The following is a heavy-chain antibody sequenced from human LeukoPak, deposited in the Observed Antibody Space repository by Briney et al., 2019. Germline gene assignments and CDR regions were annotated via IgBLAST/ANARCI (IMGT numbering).Heavy chain of an antibody. D-gene: IGHD3-10*01. CDR3: ARARSPGSGSYYYYCYMDV. CDR2: INHSGST. CDR1: GGSISSSNW. Sequence: PSGTLSLTCAVSGGSISSSNWWSWVRQPPGKGLEWIGEINHSGSTNYNPSLKSRVTISVDTSKNQFSLKLSSVTAADTAVYYCARARSPGSGSYYYYCYMDVWGKGTTVTISS. J-gene: IGHJ6*03. V-gene: IGHV4-4*02.